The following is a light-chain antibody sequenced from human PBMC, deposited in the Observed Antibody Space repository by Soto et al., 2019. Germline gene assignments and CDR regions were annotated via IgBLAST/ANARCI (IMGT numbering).Light chain of an antibody. CDR3: ATWDDSLTVV. V-gene: IGLV1-47*01. Sequence: QSVLTQPPSASGTPGQRVTISCSGSRSNIGSNYVYWYQQVPGTAPKLLIYRKYQRPSGVPDRFSGSKSGTSASLAISGLRSEDEADYYCATWDDSLTVVFGGGTKVTVL. CDR2: RKY. J-gene: IGLJ3*02. CDR1: RSNIGSNY.